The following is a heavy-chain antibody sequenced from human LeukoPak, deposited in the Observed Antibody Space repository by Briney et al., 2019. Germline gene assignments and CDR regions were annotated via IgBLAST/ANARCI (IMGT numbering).Heavy chain of an antibody. Sequence: GGSLGLSCAASGFTFSSYAMSWVRQAPGKGLEWVSAISGSGGSTYYADSVKGRFTISRDNSKNTLYLQMNSLRAEDTAVYYCAKGGDSGYDSTMRNWGQGTLVTVSS. V-gene: IGHV3-23*01. CDR3: AKGGDSGYDSTMRN. D-gene: IGHD5-12*01. CDR1: GFTFSSYA. J-gene: IGHJ4*02. CDR2: ISGSGGST.